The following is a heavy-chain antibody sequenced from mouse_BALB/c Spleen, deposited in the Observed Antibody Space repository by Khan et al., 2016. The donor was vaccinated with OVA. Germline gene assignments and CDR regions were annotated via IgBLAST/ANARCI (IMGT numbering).Heavy chain of an antibody. Sequence: VKLQESGPDLVAPSQSLSITCSVSGFSLTSFAIHWVSQPPGKGLEWLVVIWSDGRTTYNSSLKSRLSISKDNSKSQVFLKINSLQTNDTAMYYCARHQFPLSMDSWGQGTSVTVSS. CDR2: IWSDGRT. V-gene: IGHV2-6-2*01. J-gene: IGHJ4*01. CDR1: GFSLTSFA. CDR3: ARHQFPLSMDS.